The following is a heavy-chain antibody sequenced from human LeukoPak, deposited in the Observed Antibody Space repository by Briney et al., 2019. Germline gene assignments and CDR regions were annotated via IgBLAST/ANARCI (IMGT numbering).Heavy chain of an antibody. CDR1: GFTVSSNY. D-gene: IGHD6-19*01. V-gene: IGHV3-53*01. CDR2: IYSGGVT. J-gene: IGHJ2*01. Sequence: GGSLRLSCAASGFTVSSNYMSWVRQAPGKGLEWVSLIYSGGVTYYAGSVKDRFIISRDNSKNTLFLQMNSLRAEDTAVYYCARAPSGWSDYWYFDLWGRGTLVTVSS. CDR3: ARAPSGWSDYWYFDL.